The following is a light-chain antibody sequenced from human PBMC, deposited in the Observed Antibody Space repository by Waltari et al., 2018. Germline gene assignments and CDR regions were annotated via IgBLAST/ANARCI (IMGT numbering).Light chain of an antibody. V-gene: IGKV3-20*01. CDR2: GAS. J-gene: IGKJ1*01. CDR1: QSVSSSY. CDR3: QQYGSSPWT. Sequence: EIVLTQSPGTLSLSPGDRATLSCRASQSVSSSYLAWYQQNPGQAPRLLIYGASSRATGIPDRFSGSGSGTDFTLTISRLEPEDFAVYYCQQYGSSPWTFGQGTKVEIK.